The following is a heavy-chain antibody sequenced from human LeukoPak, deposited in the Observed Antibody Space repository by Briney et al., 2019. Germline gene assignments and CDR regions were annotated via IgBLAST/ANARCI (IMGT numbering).Heavy chain of an antibody. J-gene: IGHJ3*02. CDR3: AREGVAVDGYDAFDI. Sequence: ASVKVSCKASEYTFTGYYMHWVRQAPGQGLEWMGWINPNSGGTNYAQKFQGRVTMTRDTSISTAYMELSRLRSDDTAVYYCAREGVAVDGYDAFDIWGQGTMVTVSS. CDR2: INPNSGGT. V-gene: IGHV1-2*02. D-gene: IGHD2-15*01. CDR1: EYTFTGYY.